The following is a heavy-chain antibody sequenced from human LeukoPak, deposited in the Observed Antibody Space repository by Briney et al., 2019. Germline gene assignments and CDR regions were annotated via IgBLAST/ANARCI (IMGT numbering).Heavy chain of an antibody. CDR3: ARVRKQYYYDDSHHRDASDI. Sequence: GGSLRLSRATSGFTFDDYGMNWVRQAPGKGLEWGSNINWNGRNVDYADSVKGRFTISRDKAKNSLHLQMNSLRAEDTAVYYCARVRKQYYYDDSHHRDASDIWGQGTMVIVSS. J-gene: IGHJ3*02. CDR1: GFTFDDYG. D-gene: IGHD3-22*01. V-gene: IGHV3-20*04. CDR2: INWNGRNV.